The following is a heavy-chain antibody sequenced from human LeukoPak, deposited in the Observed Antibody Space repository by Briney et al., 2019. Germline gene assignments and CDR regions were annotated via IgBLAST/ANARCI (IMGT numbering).Heavy chain of an antibody. J-gene: IGHJ4*02. V-gene: IGHV4-34*01. CDR2: INHSGST. CDR1: GGSFSGYY. D-gene: IGHD3-10*01. CDR3: ARGRVWFGELLPSRSIAFDY. Sequence: SETLSLTCAVYGGSFSGYYWSWIRQPPGKGLEWIGEINHSGSTNYNPSLKSRVTISVDTSKNQFSLKLSSVTAADTAVYYCARGRVWFGELLPSRSIAFDYWGQGTLVTASS.